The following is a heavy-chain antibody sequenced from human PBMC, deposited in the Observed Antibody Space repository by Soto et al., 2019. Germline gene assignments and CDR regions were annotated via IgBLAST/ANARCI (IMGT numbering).Heavy chain of an antibody. CDR1: GFIFSGSA. Sequence: EVQLVESGGGLVQPGGSLKLSCAASGFIFSGSAIHWVLQASGKGLEWVGRIRSKANSYATAYAASVKGRFTITRDDSNDTAYLQMNSLKTNDPAVYYCTTRGDRYNEDYDYWGQGTLVTVSS. CDR3: TTRGDRYNEDYDY. J-gene: IGHJ4*02. D-gene: IGHD1-1*01. V-gene: IGHV3-73*01. CDR2: IRSKANSYAT.